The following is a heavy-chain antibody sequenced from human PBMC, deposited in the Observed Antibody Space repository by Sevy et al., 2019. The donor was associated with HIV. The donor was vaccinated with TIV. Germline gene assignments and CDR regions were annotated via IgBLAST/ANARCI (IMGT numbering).Heavy chain of an antibody. Sequence: GGSLRLSCAASGFTFSSYSMNWVRQAPGKGLEWVSSISSSSSYIYYADSVKGRFTISRDNAKNSLDLQMNSLRAEDTAVYYCARDYRDGYNYGYYFDYWGQGTLVTVSS. CDR3: ARDYRDGYNYGYYFDY. CDR1: GFTFSSYS. V-gene: IGHV3-21*01. J-gene: IGHJ4*02. CDR2: ISSSSSYI. D-gene: IGHD5-18*01.